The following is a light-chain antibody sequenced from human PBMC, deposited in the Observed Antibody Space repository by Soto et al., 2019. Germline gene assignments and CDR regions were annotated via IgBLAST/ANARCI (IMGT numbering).Light chain of an antibody. CDR1: SSNIGNNY. CDR2: DNI. CDR3: GTWDTSLSAVV. Sequence: QSVLTQPPSVSAAPGQKVTISCSGSSSNIGNNYVSWYQQLPGTAPKLLIYDNIKRPSGIPDRFSGSKSGTSGTLGITGLQTGDEADYYCGTWDTSLSAVVFGGGTKVTVL. V-gene: IGLV1-51*01. J-gene: IGLJ2*01.